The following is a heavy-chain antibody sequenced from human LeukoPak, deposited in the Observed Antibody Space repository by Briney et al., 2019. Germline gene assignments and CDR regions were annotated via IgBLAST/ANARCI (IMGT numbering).Heavy chain of an antibody. D-gene: IGHD3-10*01. V-gene: IGHV4-59*08. CDR1: GGSISSYY. CDR2: IFHSGST. Sequence: PSETLSLTCTVSGGSISSYYWSWIRQPPGKGLEWIGYIFHSGSTNYSPSLKSGVTMSVDTSKSQFSLKLSSVTAADTAVYYCARHSQVVRGWFDPWGQGTLVTVSS. CDR3: ARHSQVVRGWFDP. J-gene: IGHJ5*02.